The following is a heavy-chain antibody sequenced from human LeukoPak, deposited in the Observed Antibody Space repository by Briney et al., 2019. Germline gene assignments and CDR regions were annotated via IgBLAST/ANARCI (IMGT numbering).Heavy chain of an antibody. CDR3: ARDRLSGYSSFDI. CDR2: IKQDGSEK. V-gene: IGHV3-7*01. Sequence: GGSLRLSCAASGFTFSSYWMSWVRQAPGKGLEWVANIKQDGSEKYYVDSVKGRFTISRDNAKNSLYLQMNSLRAEDTAVYYCARDRLSGYSSFDIWGQGTMVTVSS. D-gene: IGHD5-18*01. CDR1: GFTFSSYW. J-gene: IGHJ3*02.